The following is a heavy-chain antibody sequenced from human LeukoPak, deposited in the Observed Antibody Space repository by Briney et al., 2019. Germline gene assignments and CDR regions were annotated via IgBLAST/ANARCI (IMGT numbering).Heavy chain of an antibody. CDR2: INHSGST. CDR3: ARMGSYGYFTISAFDI. V-gene: IGHV4-34*01. J-gene: IGHJ3*02. D-gene: IGHD5-18*01. Sequence: NPSETLSLTCAVYGGSFSGYYWSWIRQPPGKGLEWIGEINHSGSTNYNPSLKSRVTISVDTSKNQFSLKLSSVTAADTAVYYCARMGSYGYFTISAFDIWGQGTVVTVSS. CDR1: GGSFSGYY.